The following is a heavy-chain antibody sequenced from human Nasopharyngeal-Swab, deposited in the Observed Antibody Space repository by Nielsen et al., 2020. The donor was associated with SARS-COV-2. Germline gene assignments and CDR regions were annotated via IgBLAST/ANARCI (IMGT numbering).Heavy chain of an antibody. Sequence: GESLKISCAASGFAFRSSGMHWVRQAPGKGLEWVAVTSYDGSNKYYADSVKGRFTISRDNSKNTLYLQMNSLRAEDTAVYYCAKDVNTMIVFWGQGTLVTVSS. D-gene: IGHD3-22*01. V-gene: IGHV3-30*18. J-gene: IGHJ4*02. CDR1: GFAFRSSG. CDR3: AKDVNTMIVF. CDR2: TSYDGSNK.